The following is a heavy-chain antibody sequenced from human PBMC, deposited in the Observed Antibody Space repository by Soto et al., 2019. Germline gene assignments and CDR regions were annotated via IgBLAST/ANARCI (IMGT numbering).Heavy chain of an antibody. V-gene: IGHV3-11*01. CDR1: GFTFSDYY. J-gene: IGHJ4*02. CDR3: ARIAARTGYFDY. CDR2: ISSSGSTI. D-gene: IGHD6-6*01. Sequence: GGSLRLFCAASGFTFSDYYMSWIRQAPGKGLEWVSYISSSGSTIYYADSVTGRFTISRDNAKNSLYLQMNSLRAEDTAVYYCARIAARTGYFDYWGQGTLVTVSS.